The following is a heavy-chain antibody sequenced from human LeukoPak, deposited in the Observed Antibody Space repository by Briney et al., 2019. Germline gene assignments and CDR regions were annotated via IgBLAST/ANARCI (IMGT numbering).Heavy chain of an antibody. D-gene: IGHD4-17*01. CDR2: IHYTGST. V-gene: IGHV4-34*01. J-gene: IGHJ4*02. CDR3: ARSVPSRDYGSSSFDY. CDR1: GGSFSGYY. Sequence: PSETLSLTCAVYGGSFSGYYWSWIRQSPGKGLECIGYIHYTGSTNYNPSLKSRVTISVETSKNQFSLKLKSVTAADTAMYYCARSVPSRDYGSSSFDYWGQGILVTVSS.